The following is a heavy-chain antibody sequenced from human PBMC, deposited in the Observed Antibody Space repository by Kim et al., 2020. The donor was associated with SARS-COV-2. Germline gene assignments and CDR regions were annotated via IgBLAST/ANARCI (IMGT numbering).Heavy chain of an antibody. CDR3: TTANTAAAGTDY. CDR1: GFTFSNAW. Sequence: GGSLRLSCAASGFTFSNAWMSWVRQAPGKGLEWVGRIKSKSDGGTTDYAAPVKGRFTISRDDSKNTLYLQMNSLKTEYTALYYCTTANTAAAGTDYWGQGTLVTVSS. D-gene: IGHD6-13*01. V-gene: IGHV3-15*01. J-gene: IGHJ4*02. CDR2: IKSKSDGGTT.